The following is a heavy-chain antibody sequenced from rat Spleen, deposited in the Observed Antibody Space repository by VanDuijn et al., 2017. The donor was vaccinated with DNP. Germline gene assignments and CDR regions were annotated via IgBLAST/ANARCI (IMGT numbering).Heavy chain of an antibody. CDR3: ARFPPGYRSYRDWYLDF. V-gene: IGHV2-30*01. D-gene: IGHD1-2*01. CDR1: GFSLTSYN. CDR2: IWTGGNT. J-gene: IGHJ2*01. Sequence: QVQLKESGPGLVQPSQTLSLTCTVSGFSLTSYNVHWVRQPTGKGLVWMGIIWTGGNTDYNSTLKSRLSISRDTSNSQVFLKMNSLQTEDKAMYFCARFPPGYRSYRDWYLDFWGQGVTVTVSS.